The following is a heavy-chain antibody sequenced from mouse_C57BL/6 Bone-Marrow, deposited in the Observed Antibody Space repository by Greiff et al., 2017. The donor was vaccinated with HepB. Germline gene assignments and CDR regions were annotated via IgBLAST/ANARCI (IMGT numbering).Heavy chain of an antibody. D-gene: IGHD2-4*01. J-gene: IGHJ2*01. CDR3: VRSYDYDGGYYFDY. CDR2: IRSKSSNYAT. V-gene: IGHV10-3*01. CDR1: GFTFNTYA. Sequence: EVKLQESGGGLVQPKGSLKLSCAASGFTFNTYAMHWVRQAPGKGLEWVARIRSKSSNYATYYADSVKDRFTISRDDSQSMLYQQMNNLKTEDTAMYYCVRSYDYDGGYYFDYWGQGTTLTVSS.